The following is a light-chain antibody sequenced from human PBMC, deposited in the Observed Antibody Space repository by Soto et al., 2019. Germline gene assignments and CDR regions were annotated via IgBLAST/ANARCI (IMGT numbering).Light chain of an antibody. CDR3: SSYRSGNTQV. Sequence: QSVLTQPPSASGTPGQRVTISCFGSSSNIGSNYVYWYQQLPGTAPKLLIYRTNQRPSGVPDRFSGSKSGNTASLTISGLQPEDEADYYCSSYRSGNTQVFGGGTKLTVL. J-gene: IGLJ2*01. V-gene: IGLV1-47*01. CDR2: RTN. CDR1: SSNIGSNY.